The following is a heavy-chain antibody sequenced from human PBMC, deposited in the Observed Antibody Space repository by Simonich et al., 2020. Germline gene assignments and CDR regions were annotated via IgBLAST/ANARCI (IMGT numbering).Heavy chain of an antibody. J-gene: IGHJ6*02. CDR2: INPNSGGT. CDR1: GYTFTGYY. CDR3: ARVPGIYYYYGMDV. D-gene: IGHD3-10*01. Sequence: GAEVKKPGASVKVSCKASGYTFTGYYMHWVRQAPGQGHEWMGRINPNSGGTNYAKKFQGRVTMTRDTSISTAYMELSRLRSDDTAVYYCARVPGIYYYYGMDVWGQGTTVTVSS. V-gene: IGHV1-2*06.